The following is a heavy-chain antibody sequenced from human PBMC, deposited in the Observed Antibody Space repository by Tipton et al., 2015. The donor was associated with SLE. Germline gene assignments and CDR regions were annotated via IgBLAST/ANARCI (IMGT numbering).Heavy chain of an antibody. V-gene: IGHV4-34*01. D-gene: IGHD3-16*02. J-gene: IGHJ4*02. Sequence: TLSLTCAVYGGSFSGYYWSWIRQPPGKGLEWIGSIYYSGSTYYNPSLKSRVTISVDTSKNQFSLKLSSVTAADTAVYYCARWGITFGGVIVFDYWGQGTLVTVSS. CDR1: GGSFSGYY. CDR2: IYYSGST. CDR3: ARWGITFGGVIVFDY.